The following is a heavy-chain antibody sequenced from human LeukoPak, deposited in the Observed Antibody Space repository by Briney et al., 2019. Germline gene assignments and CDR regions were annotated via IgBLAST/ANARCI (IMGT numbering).Heavy chain of an antibody. CDR3: ARANDDDSSGYHTSRFDP. CDR1: GFTVSSNY. CDR2: IYSGGST. Sequence: PGGSLRLSCAASGFTVSSNYMSWVRQAPGKGLEWVSVIYSGGSTYYADSVKGRFTISRDNSKNTLYLQMNSLRAEDTAVYYCARANDDDSSGYHTSRFDPWGQGTLVTVSS. D-gene: IGHD3-22*01. V-gene: IGHV3-66*02. J-gene: IGHJ5*02.